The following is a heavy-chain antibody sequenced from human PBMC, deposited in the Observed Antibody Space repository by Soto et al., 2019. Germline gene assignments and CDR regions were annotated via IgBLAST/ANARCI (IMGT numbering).Heavy chain of an antibody. J-gene: IGHJ4*02. CDR3: ARDDSSGYPGY. V-gene: IGHV4-34*01. Sequence: QVQLQQWGAGLLKPSETLSLTCAVYGGSFSGYYWSWIRQPPGKGLEWIGEINHSGSTNYNPSLKSRGSISVDTSKNQFSVKLSSVTAADTAVYYCARDDSSGYPGYWGQGTRVTVSS. CDR1: GGSFSGYY. CDR2: INHSGST. D-gene: IGHD3-22*01.